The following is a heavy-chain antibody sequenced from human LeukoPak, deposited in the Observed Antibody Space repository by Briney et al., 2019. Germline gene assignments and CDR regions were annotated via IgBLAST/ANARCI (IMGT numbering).Heavy chain of an antibody. CDR2: TYYRSKWHN. D-gene: IGHD6-13*01. Sequence: SQTLSLTCAISGDSVSSKSAAWNWIRQSPSRGLEWLGRTYYRSKWHNDYAVSVKSRITINPDTSKNQFSLQLNSVTPEDTAVYYCARAPGIAAAVSSGSTTVTTGPLGMLDYWGQGTLVTVSS. CDR1: GDSVSSKSAA. CDR3: ARAPGIAAAVSSGSTTVTTGPLGMLDY. V-gene: IGHV6-1*01. J-gene: IGHJ4*02.